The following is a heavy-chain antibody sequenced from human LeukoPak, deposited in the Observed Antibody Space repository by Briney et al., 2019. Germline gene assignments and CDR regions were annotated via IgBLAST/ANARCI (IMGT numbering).Heavy chain of an antibody. CDR3: ARDTAWNSGVFDI. Sequence: PGRSLRLSCAASGFTFSSYAMHWVRQAPGKGLEWVAVISYDGSNKYYADSVKGRFTISRDNSKNTLYLQMNSLRAEDTAVYYCARDTAWNSGVFDIWGQGTMVTVSS. J-gene: IGHJ3*02. CDR2: ISYDGSNK. D-gene: IGHD1-7*01. V-gene: IGHV3-30-3*01. CDR1: GFTFSSYA.